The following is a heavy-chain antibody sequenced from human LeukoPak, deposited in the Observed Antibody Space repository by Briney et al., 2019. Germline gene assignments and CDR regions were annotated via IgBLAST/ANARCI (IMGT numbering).Heavy chain of an antibody. Sequence: ASVKVSCKASGYTITRYYLHWVRQAPGQGLEWMGMINPCGGSTSYAQKFQGRVTMTGDTPTSTAYMELSSLRSEDTAVHYCARRTIIEVAGSSYYSALHGLDYWGQGTLVTVSS. CDR3: ARRTIIEVAGSSYYSALHGLDY. CDR1: GYTITRYY. CDR2: INPCGGST. J-gene: IGHJ4*02. D-gene: IGHD3-22*01. V-gene: IGHV1-46*01.